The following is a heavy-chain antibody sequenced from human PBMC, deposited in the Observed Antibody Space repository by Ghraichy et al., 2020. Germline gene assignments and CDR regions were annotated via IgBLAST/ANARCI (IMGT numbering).Heavy chain of an antibody. CDR2: ISYDGSNK. CDR3: AKDPEY. V-gene: IGHV3-30*18. J-gene: IGHJ4*02. Sequence: GESLNISCAASGFTFSSYGIHWVRQAPGKGLEWVAVISYDGSNKYYADSVKGRFTISRDNSKNTLYLQMNSLRAEDTAVYYCAKDPEYWGQGTLVTVSS. CDR1: GFTFSSYG.